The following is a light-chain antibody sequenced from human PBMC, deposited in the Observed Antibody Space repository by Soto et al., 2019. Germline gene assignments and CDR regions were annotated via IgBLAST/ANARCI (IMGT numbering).Light chain of an antibody. J-gene: IGKJ1*01. V-gene: IGKV1-6*01. Sequence: AIQMTQSPSSLSASVGDRVTITCRASQGIRNDLAWYLQKPGEAPKLLIYAASSLQSGVPSRFSDSGSGTDFTLTISSLQPEDFATYYCLQDYNYPRTFGQGTKVEIK. CDR1: QGIRND. CDR2: AAS. CDR3: LQDYNYPRT.